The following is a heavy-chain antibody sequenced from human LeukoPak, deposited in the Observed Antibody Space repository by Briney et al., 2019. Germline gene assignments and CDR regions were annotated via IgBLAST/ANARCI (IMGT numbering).Heavy chain of an antibody. V-gene: IGHV3-33*01. Sequence: GGSLRLSCVASGFTFSSYGMHWVRQAPGKGLEWVAIIWSDGSTKYYVGSVKGRVTISRDSSKSTLYLQVNSLRAEDTAVYYCARDAATSVGMPHYWGQGTVVTVSS. CDR1: GFTFSSYG. J-gene: IGHJ4*02. CDR2: IWSDGSTK. CDR3: ARDAATSVGMPHY. D-gene: IGHD2-2*01.